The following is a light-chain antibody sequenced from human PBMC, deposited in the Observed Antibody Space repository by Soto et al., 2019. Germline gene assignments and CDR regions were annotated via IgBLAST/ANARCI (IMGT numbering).Light chain of an antibody. V-gene: IGKV3-20*01. J-gene: IGKJ2*01. CDR1: QSVSSNY. Sequence: EIVLTQSPGTLSLSPGERVTLSCRASQSVSSNYLAWYQQKPGQAPRLLIYGASSRATGIPDRFSGSGSGTDFTLTISRLEPEDFAVYYCQGYGGSPPMYTFGQGTKLEIK. CDR2: GAS. CDR3: QGYGGSPPMYT.